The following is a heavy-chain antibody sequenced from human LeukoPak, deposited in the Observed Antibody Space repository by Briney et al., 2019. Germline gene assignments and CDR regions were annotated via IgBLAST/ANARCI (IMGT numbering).Heavy chain of an antibody. J-gene: IGHJ4*02. Sequence: GGSLRLSCAASGFTFTNYAMSWVRQAPGKGLEWVSAISSDGGKTYYADSVEGRFTVSRDISKNTLYLQMNSLRAEDTAVYFCAKEWKYSSTWYQDHFDCWGQGTLVTVSS. CDR3: AKEWKYSSTWYQDHFDC. CDR2: ISSDGGKT. V-gene: IGHV3-23*01. CDR1: GFTFTNYA. D-gene: IGHD6-13*01.